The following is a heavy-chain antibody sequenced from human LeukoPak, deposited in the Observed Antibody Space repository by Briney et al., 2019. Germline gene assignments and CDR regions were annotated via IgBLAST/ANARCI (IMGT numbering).Heavy chain of an antibody. V-gene: IGHV3-11*04. CDR2: ISSSSSTI. D-gene: IGHD1-26*01. Sequence: LSLTCAVYGGSFSGYYWSWIRQAPGKGLEWVSYISSSSSTIYYADSVKGRFTISRDNAKNSLYLQMNSLRDEDTAVYYCARAVGASLDYWGQGTLVTVSS. J-gene: IGHJ4*02. CDR3: ARAVGASLDY. CDR1: GGSFSGYY.